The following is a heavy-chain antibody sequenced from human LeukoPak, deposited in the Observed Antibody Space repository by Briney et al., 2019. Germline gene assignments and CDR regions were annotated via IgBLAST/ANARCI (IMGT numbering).Heavy chain of an antibody. CDR3: ARSSGWYADDAFDI. J-gene: IGHJ3*02. V-gene: IGHV4-39*01. Sequence: PSETLSLTCTVSGGXISSSSYYWGWIRQPPGKGLEWIGSIYYSGSTYYNPSLKSRVTISVDTSKNQFSLKLSSVTAADTAVYYCARSSGWYADDAFDIWGQGTMVTVSS. CDR1: GGXISSSSYY. D-gene: IGHD6-19*01. CDR2: IYYSGST.